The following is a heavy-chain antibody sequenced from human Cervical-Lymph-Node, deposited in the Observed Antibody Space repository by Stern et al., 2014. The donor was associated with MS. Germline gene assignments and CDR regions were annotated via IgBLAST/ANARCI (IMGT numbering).Heavy chain of an antibody. CDR3: ARDRHTYYYDSSGSSDI. V-gene: IGHV1-18*04. J-gene: IGHJ3*02. CDR1: GYTFTSYG. D-gene: IGHD3-22*01. Sequence: QMQLVQSGAEVKKPGASVKVSCKASGYTFTSYGISWVRQAPGQGLEWMGWISAYNGKTNYAQKLQGRVTMTTDTSTSTAYMELRSLRSDDTAVYYCARDRHTYYYDSSGSSDIWGQGTMVTVSS. CDR2: ISAYNGKT.